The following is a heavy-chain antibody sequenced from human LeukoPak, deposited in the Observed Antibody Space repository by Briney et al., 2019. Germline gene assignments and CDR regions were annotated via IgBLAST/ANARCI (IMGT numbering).Heavy chain of an antibody. CDR1: GYTFTSYG. D-gene: IGHD1-26*01. Sequence: ASVKVSCKASGYTFTSYGISWVRQAPGQGLEWMGWISAYNGNTNYAQKLQGRVTMTTDTFTNTAYMELRSLRSDDTAVYYCPRAQYGGSSPVGYWGKGPLVSVPP. CDR2: ISAYNGNT. V-gene: IGHV1-18*01. J-gene: IGHJ4*02. CDR3: PRAQYGGSSPVGY.